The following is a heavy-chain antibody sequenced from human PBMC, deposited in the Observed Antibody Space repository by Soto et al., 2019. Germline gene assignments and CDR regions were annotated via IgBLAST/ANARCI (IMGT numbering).Heavy chain of an antibody. CDR1: GYTFTSYS. CDR3: ARDDVGSSWYKPYDY. J-gene: IGHJ4*02. CDR2: ISAYNGNT. V-gene: IGHV1-18*01. D-gene: IGHD6-13*01. Sequence: ASVKVSCKASGYTFTSYSISWVRQAPGQGLEWMGWISAYNGNTNYAQKLQGRVTMTTDTSTSTAYMELRSLRSDDTAVYYCARDDVGSSWYKPYDYWGQGTLVTVSS.